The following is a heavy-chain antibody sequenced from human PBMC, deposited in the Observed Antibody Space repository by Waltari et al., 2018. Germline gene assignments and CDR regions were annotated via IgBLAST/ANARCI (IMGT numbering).Heavy chain of an antibody. CDR2: IYRSGVT. V-gene: IGHV4-61*02. CDR1: GGSISNLNFY. J-gene: IGHJ6*02. D-gene: IGHD5-18*01. CDR3: AVSPDTATSRAAFHF. Sequence: QVQLQESGPGLAKASQTLSLTCDVSGGSISNLNFYWSWIRQPAGTGLEWIGRIYRSGVTDYNPSLRGRATMFLDMSKNQFSLTVDSLIAADTAVYYCAVSPDTATSRAAFHFWGPGTTVSVSS.